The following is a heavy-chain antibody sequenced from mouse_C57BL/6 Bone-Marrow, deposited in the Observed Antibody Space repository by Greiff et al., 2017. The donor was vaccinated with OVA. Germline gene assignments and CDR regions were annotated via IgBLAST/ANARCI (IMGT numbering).Heavy chain of an antibody. CDR2: IYPGSGST. CDR1: GYTFTSYW. D-gene: IGHD1-1*01. V-gene: IGHV1-55*01. CDR3: ARREEFITTVVATDWYFDV. J-gene: IGHJ1*03. Sequence: VQLQQPGAELVKPGASVKMSCKASGYTFTSYWITWVKQRPGQGLEWIGDIYPGSGSTNYNEKFKSNATLTVDTSSSTAYMQLSSLTSEDSAVYYCARREEFITTVVATDWYFDVWGTGTTVTVSS.